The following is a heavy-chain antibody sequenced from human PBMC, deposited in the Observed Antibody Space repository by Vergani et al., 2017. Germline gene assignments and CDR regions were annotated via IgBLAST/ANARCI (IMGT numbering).Heavy chain of an antibody. D-gene: IGHD2-2*01. Sequence: QVQLQQWGAGLLKPSETLSLTCAVYGGSFSGYYMSWIRQAPGKGLEWVSYISSSGSTIYYADSVKGRFTISRDNAKNSLYLQMNSLRAEDTAVYYCARGPRAAAMHYYYYYYMDVWGKGTTVTVSS. J-gene: IGHJ6*03. CDR1: GGSFSGYY. V-gene: IGHV3-11*01. CDR3: ARGPRAAAMHYYYYYYMDV. CDR2: ISSSGSTI.